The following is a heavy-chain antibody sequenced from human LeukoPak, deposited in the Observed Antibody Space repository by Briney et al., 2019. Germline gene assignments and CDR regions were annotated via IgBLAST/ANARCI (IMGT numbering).Heavy chain of an antibody. CDR3: ARDGIAAVDFDY. D-gene: IGHD6-13*01. CDR2: VNGDGSST. J-gene: IGHJ4*02. CDR1: GFTFSTYW. Sequence: GGSLRLSCAASGFTFSTYWMHWVRQAPGKGLVWVSRVNGDGSSTNYADSVKGQFTISRDNAKNTLYLQMNSLRAEDTAVYYCARDGIAAVDFDYWGQGILVTVSP. V-gene: IGHV3-74*01.